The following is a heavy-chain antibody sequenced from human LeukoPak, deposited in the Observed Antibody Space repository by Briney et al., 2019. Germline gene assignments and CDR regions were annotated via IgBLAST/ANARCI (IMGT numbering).Heavy chain of an antibody. J-gene: IGHJ6*02. CDR1: GGAFSGYY. CDR2: INHRGST. Sequence: SETLSLTCAVYGGAFSGYYWSWIRQPPGKGLEWIGEINHRGSTNYNPSLKSRVTISVDTSKNQFSLKLSSVTAADTAVYYCARGRYYYGSGSYYSGPYYYGMDVWGQGTTVTVSS. CDR3: ARGRYYYGSGSYYSGPYYYGMDV. V-gene: IGHV4-34*01. D-gene: IGHD3-10*01.